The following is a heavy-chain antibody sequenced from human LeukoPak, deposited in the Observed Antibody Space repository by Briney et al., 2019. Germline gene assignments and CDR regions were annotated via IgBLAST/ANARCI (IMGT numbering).Heavy chain of an antibody. V-gene: IGHV5-51*01. Sequence: GESLKISCKGSGYSFTSYWIGWVRQMPGKGLEWMGIIYPGDSDTRYSPSFQGQVTISADKSISTAYLQWSSLKASATAMYYCVGYCSGGSCLGDAFDIWGQGTMVTVSS. CDR3: VGYCSGGSCLGDAFDI. CDR2: IYPGDSDT. D-gene: IGHD2-15*01. CDR1: GYSFTSYW. J-gene: IGHJ3*02.